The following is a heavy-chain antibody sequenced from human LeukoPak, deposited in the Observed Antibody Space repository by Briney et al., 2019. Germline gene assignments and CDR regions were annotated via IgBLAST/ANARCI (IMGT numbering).Heavy chain of an antibody. V-gene: IGHV4-38-2*02. Sequence: PSETLSLTSTVSGGSISSYYWSWIRQPPGKGLEWIGSIYHSGSTYYNPSLKSRVTISVDTSKNQFSLKLSSVTAADTAVYYCARASRVGASRDAFDIWGQGTMVTVSS. J-gene: IGHJ3*02. D-gene: IGHD1-26*01. CDR3: ARASRVGASRDAFDI. CDR2: IYHSGST. CDR1: GGSISSYY.